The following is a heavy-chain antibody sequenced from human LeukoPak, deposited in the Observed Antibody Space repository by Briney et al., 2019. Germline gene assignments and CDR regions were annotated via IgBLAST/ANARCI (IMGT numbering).Heavy chain of an antibody. Sequence: SETLSLTCTVSGDSSSSYFVNWIRQPPGKGLEWIGYIADSGNTAYNPSLRSRVTISIDTSKNQVSLNLRSVTAADTAVYYCARDRWWWDLRSWGQGTLVTVSS. CDR2: IADSGNT. CDR1: GDSSSSYF. D-gene: IGHD2-21*01. J-gene: IGHJ4*02. CDR3: ARDRWWWDLRS. V-gene: IGHV4-59*01.